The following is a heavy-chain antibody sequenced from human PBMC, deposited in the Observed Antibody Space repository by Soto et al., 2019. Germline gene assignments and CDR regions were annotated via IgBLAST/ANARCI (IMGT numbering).Heavy chain of an antibody. V-gene: IGHV3-30-3*01. CDR2: ISYDGSNK. CDR3: ATIPITMRGSGVDY. J-gene: IGHJ4*02. Sequence: QVQLVESGGGVVQPGRSLRLSCAASGFTFSSYAMHWVRQAPGKGLEWVAVISYDGSNKYYADSVKGRFTISRDNSKNTLYLQMNSLRAEDTAVYYCATIPITMRGSGVDYWGQGTLVTVSS. D-gene: IGHD3-22*01. CDR1: GFTFSSYA.